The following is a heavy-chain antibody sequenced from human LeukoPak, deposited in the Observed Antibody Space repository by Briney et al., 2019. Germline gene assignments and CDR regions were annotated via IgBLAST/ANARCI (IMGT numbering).Heavy chain of an antibody. Sequence: SETLSLTCTVSGGSISSYYWSWIRQPPGKGLEWIGYIYYSGSTKYNPSFKSRVTISVDTSKNQFSLRLISVTAADTAVYYCATVVRDDILTGYYIDYWGQRTLVTVSS. D-gene: IGHD3-9*01. CDR2: IYYSGST. V-gene: IGHV4-59*01. CDR3: ATVVRDDILTGYYIDY. CDR1: GGSISSYY. J-gene: IGHJ4*02.